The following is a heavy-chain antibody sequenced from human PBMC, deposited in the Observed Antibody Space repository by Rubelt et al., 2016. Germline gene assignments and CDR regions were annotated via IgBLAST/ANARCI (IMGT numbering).Heavy chain of an antibody. CDR2: IYRSGTT. D-gene: IGHD4/OR15-4a*01. Sequence: QLQLLESGPGLVEPWETLSLTCIVSGDSISSGDYYWGWIRQPPGKGLEWIGSIYRSGTTDYNPFLKSRVTISVATSKNQFSLTLTSFTVADTAVYYFVRYGPRSSQCEGSDYGGQGALVTV. CDR1: GDSISSGDYY. V-gene: IGHV4-39*01. CDR3: VRYGPRSSQCEGSDY. J-gene: IGHJ4*02.